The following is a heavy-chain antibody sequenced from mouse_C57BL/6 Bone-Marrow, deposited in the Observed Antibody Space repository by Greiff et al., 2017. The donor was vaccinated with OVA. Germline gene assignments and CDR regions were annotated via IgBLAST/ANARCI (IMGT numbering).Heavy chain of an antibody. CDR2: IDPSDSYT. V-gene: IGHV1-69*01. D-gene: IGHD4-1*01. Sequence: QVQLQQPGAELVMPGASVKLSCKASGYTFTSYWMHWVKQRPGQGLEWIGEIDPSDSYTNYNQKFKGKSTLTVDKSSSTAYMQLSSLTSEDSAVYDCASDWDVFWFAYWGQGTLVTVSA. J-gene: IGHJ3*01. CDR1: GYTFTSYW. CDR3: ASDWDVFWFAY.